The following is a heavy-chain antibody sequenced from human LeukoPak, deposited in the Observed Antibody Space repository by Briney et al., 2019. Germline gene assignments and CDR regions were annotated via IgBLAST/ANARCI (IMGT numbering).Heavy chain of an antibody. V-gene: IGHV1-3*01. CDR1: GYTFTSYA. CDR3: ARQYSDY. Sequence: GASVKVSCKASGYTFTSYAMHWVRQAPGQRLEWMGWLNAGNGSTKYSQKFQGSVTITRDTSASTAYMELSSLRSEDTAVYYCARQYSDYWGQGTLVTVSS. CDR2: LNAGNGST. J-gene: IGHJ4*02.